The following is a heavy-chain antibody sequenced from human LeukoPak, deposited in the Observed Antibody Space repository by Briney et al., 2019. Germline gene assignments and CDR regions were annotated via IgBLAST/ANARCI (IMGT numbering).Heavy chain of an antibody. CDR2: IYTSGST. V-gene: IGHV4-4*07. CDR1: GGSISSYY. J-gene: IGHJ4*03. D-gene: IGHD2-2*01. Sequence: PSETLSLTCTVSGGSISSYYWSWIRQPAGKGLEWIGRIYTSGSTNHNPSLKSRVTMSVDTSKNQFSLKLSSVTAADTAVYYCAREQYCSSISCPWDYWGQGTTVTVSS. CDR3: AREQYCSSISCPWDY.